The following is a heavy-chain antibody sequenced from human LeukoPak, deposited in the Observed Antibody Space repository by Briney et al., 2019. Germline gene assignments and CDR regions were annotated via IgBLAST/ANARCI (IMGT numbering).Heavy chain of an antibody. CDR1: GYTFTGYY. Sequence: ASVKVSCKASGYTFTGYYMHWVRQAPGQGLEWMGWINPNSGGTNYAQKFQGRVTMTRDTSISTAYMELSRLRSDDTAVYYCARVSHSTGSYLYWGQGTLVTVSS. D-gene: IGHD3-10*01. CDR3: ARVSHSTGSYLY. CDR2: INPNSGGT. J-gene: IGHJ4*02. V-gene: IGHV1-2*02.